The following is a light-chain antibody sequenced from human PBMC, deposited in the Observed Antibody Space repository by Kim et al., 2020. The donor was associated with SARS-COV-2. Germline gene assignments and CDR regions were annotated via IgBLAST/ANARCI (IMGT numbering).Light chain of an antibody. J-gene: IGKJ5*01. CDR3: HQYHDLPIT. Sequence: DIQMTQSPSSLSASVGDIVTITCQASQDITYYLNWYQQKPGKAPNLLIYDVSNLGAGVPSRFSGSGSGTDFTFTISSLQPEDFATYYCHQYHDLPITFGQGTRLEIK. CDR2: DVS. CDR1: QDITYY. V-gene: IGKV1-33*01.